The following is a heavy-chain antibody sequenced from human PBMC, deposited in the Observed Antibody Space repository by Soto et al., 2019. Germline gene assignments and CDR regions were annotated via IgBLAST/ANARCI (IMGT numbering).Heavy chain of an antibody. J-gene: IGHJ4*02. Sequence: PGGSLRLSCAASGFTVSSNYMSWVRQAPGKGLEWVSAISGSGGSTYYADSVKGRFTISRDNSKNTLYLQMNSLRAEDTAVYYCATDYRDSIAAAGTGSFDYRGQGTLVTVSS. CDR1: GFTVSSNY. D-gene: IGHD6-13*01. CDR3: ATDYRDSIAAAGTGSFDY. CDR2: ISGSGGST. V-gene: IGHV3-23*01.